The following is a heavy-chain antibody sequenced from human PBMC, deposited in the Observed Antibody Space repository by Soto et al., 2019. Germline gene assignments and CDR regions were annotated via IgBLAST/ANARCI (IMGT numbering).Heavy chain of an antibody. CDR3: ARDLFRSGRLDP. CDR1: GGSISSYY. D-gene: IGHD2-21*01. J-gene: IGHJ5*02. CDR2: IYYSGST. V-gene: IGHV4-59*01. Sequence: PSETLSLTCTVSGGSISSYYWSWIRQPPGKGLEWIGYIYYSGSTNYNPSLKSRVTISVDTSKNQFSLKLSSVTAADTAVYYCARDLFRSGRLDPWGQGTLVTVSS.